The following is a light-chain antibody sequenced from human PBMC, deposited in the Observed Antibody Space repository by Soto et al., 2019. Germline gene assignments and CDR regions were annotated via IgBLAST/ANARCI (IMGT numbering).Light chain of an antibody. V-gene: IGLV2-14*01. CDR2: EVS. CDR1: SSDVGGYIY. Sequence: QSALTQPASVSGYPGQAITISCTVTSSDVGGYIYVSWYQQHPGKAPKLMIYEVSNRPSGVSNRFSGSKSGNTASLTISGLQAEDEADYYCSSYTSSSSRVFGTGTKVTVL. J-gene: IGLJ1*01. CDR3: SSYTSSSSRV.